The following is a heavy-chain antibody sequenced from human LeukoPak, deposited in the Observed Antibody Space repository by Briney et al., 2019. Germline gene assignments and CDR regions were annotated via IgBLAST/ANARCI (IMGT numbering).Heavy chain of an antibody. Sequence: SETLSLTCTVSGGSISSSSYYWGWIRQPPGKGLEWIGSIYYSGSTYYNPSLKSRVTISVDTSKNQFSLKLSSVTAADTAVYYCASESPYGSGSYPWFDPWGQGTLVTVSS. V-gene: IGHV4-39*07. CDR2: IYYSGST. CDR3: ASESPYGSGSYPWFDP. CDR1: GGSISSSSYY. D-gene: IGHD3-10*01. J-gene: IGHJ5*02.